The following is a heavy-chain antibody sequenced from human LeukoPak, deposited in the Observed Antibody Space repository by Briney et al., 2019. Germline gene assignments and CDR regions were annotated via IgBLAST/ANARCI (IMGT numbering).Heavy chain of an antibody. V-gene: IGHV3-21*01. J-gene: IGHJ3*02. CDR2: ISSISSYI. Sequence: GGSLRLSCAASGFTFSSYSMNWVRQAPGKGLEWVSSISSISSYIYYADSVKGRFTISRDNAKNSLYLQMNSLRAEDTAVYYCARGVAPYAFDIWGQGTMVTVSS. CDR3: ARGVAPYAFDI. D-gene: IGHD3-3*01. CDR1: GFTFSSYS.